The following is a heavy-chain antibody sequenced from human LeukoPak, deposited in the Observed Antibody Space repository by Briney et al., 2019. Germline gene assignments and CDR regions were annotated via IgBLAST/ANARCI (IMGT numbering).Heavy chain of an antibody. CDR3: AREYYYDSSGLYYFDY. J-gene: IGHJ4*02. D-gene: IGHD3-22*01. V-gene: IGHV4-34*01. CDR1: GGSLSGSY. CDR2: INQSGNS. Sequence: SETLSLTCDVNGGSLSGSYWSWIRQSPEKGLEWIGEINQSGNSNYNPSLKSRVTISVDTSKNQFSLKLSSVTAADTVVYYCAREYYYDSSGLYYFDYWGQGTLVTVSS.